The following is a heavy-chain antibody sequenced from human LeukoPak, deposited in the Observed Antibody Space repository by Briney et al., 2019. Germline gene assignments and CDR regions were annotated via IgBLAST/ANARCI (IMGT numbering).Heavy chain of an antibody. V-gene: IGHV4-30-4*08. CDR3: ASEQYSGYDMYNWFDP. D-gene: IGHD5-12*01. CDR1: GGSISSGDYY. CDR2: IYYSGST. J-gene: IGHJ5*02. Sequence: SETLSLTCTVSGGSISSGDYYWSWIRQPPGKGLEWIGYIYYSGSTYYNPSLKSRVTISVDTSKNQFSLKLSSVTAADTAVYYCASEQYSGYDMYNWFDPWGQGTLVTVSS.